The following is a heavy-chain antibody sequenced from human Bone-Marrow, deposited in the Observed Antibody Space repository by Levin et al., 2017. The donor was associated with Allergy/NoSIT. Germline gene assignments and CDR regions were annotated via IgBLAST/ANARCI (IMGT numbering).Heavy chain of an antibody. CDR3: ARGGIAAPLDY. CDR1: GFTFSSYA. D-gene: IGHD6-13*01. Sequence: GGSLRLSCAASGFTFSSYAMHWVRQAPGKGLEWVAVISYDGSNKYYADSVKGRFTISRDNSKNTLYLQMNSLRAEDTAVYYCARGGIAAPLDYWGQGTLVTVSS. V-gene: IGHV3-30*04. CDR2: ISYDGSNK. J-gene: IGHJ4*02.